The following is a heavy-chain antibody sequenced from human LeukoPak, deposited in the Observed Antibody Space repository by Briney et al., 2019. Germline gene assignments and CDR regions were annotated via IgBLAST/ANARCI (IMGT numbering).Heavy chain of an antibody. D-gene: IGHD3-22*01. V-gene: IGHV3-23*01. Sequence: PGGSLRLSCAASGFTFSNYGMGWVRQTPGKGLEWLSSVSGSGANTYYADSVKGRFTISRDNSRNTVSLQMNTLRAEDTAVYYCARGNSYDSSGYPEYFQNWGQGTLVTISS. CDR2: VSGSGANT. J-gene: IGHJ1*01. CDR1: GFTFSNYG. CDR3: ARGNSYDSSGYPEYFQN.